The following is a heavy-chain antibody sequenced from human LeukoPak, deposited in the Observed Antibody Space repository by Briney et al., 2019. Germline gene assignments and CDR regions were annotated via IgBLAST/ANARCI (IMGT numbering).Heavy chain of an antibody. J-gene: IGHJ4*02. CDR2: IRSKANSYAT. Sequence: GGSLRLSCAASGFTFSGSAMHWVRQASGKGLEWVGRIRSKANSYATAYAASVKGRFTISRDDSKNTAYLQMNSLKTEDTAVYYCTRVRKGELYYFDYWGQGTLVTVSS. CDR1: GFTFSGSA. V-gene: IGHV3-73*01. CDR3: TRVRKGELYYFDY. D-gene: IGHD1-26*01.